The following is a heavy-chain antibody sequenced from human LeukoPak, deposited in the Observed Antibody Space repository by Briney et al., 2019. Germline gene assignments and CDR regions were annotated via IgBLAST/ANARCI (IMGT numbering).Heavy chain of an antibody. CDR1: GYYFSGFY. CDR2: ISYSGST. Sequence: PSETLSLTCVVEGYYFSGFYWTWIRQAPGKGLEWIGEISYSGSTKYNPSLKSRATIEVDTSKKQISLNLSSVTAADTAVYYCAKGKAAHYHSVTDEYYYYMDVWGKGTTVIVSS. D-gene: IGHD3-9*01. CDR3: AKGKAAHYHSVTDEYYYYMDV. V-gene: IGHV4-34*01. J-gene: IGHJ6*03.